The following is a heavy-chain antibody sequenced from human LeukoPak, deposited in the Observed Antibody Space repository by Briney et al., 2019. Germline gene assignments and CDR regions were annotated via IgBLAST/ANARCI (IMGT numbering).Heavy chain of an antibody. J-gene: IGHJ3*02. CDR3: ASQSPRAYCSGGSCYYDAFDI. D-gene: IGHD2-15*01. V-gene: IGHV1-18*01. CDR1: GYTFTSYG. Sequence: VASVKVSCKASGYTFTSYGISWVRQAPGQGLEWMGWISAYNGNTNYAQKLQGRVTMTTDTSTSTAYMELRSLRSDDTAVYYCASQSPRAYCSGGSCYYDAFDIWGQGTMVTVSS. CDR2: ISAYNGNT.